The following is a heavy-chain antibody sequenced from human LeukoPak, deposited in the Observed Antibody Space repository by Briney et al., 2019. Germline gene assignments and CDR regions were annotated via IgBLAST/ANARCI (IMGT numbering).Heavy chain of an antibody. CDR3: ARDLLVRGVISANFDY. CDR2: IYHSGST. D-gene: IGHD3-10*01. Sequence: SETLSLTCTVSGGSISSGGYYWSWIRQPPGKGLEWIGYIYHSGSTYYNPSLKSRVTISVDRSKNQFSLKLSSVTAADTAVYYCARDLLVRGVISANFDYWGQGTLVTVSS. V-gene: IGHV4-30-2*01. CDR1: GGSISSGGYY. J-gene: IGHJ4*02.